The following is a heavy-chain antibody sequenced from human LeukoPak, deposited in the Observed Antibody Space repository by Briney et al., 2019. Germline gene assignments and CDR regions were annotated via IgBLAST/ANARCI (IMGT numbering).Heavy chain of an antibody. J-gene: IGHJ3*02. CDR2: IYYSGST. CDR1: GGSISSYY. Sequence: PSETLSLTCTVSGGSISSYYWSWIRQPPGKGLEWIGYIYYSGSTNYNPSLKSRVTISVDTSKNQFPLKLSSVTAADTAVYYCARWDLYAFDIWGQGTMVTVSS. V-gene: IGHV4-59*08. D-gene: IGHD1-26*01. CDR3: ARWDLYAFDI.